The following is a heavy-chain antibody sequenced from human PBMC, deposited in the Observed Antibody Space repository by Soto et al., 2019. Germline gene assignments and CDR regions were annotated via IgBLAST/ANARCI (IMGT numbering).Heavy chain of an antibody. J-gene: IGHJ5*02. Sequence: GASVKVSCKASGGTFSSYAISWVRQAPGQGLEWMGGIIPIFGTANYAQKFQGRVTITTDKSTSTAYMELSSLRSEDTAVYYCARGSFYPLYGSGSYHPAPWGQGTLVTVSS. D-gene: IGHD3-10*01. V-gene: IGHV1-69*05. CDR1: GGTFSSYA. CDR2: IIPIFGTA. CDR3: ARGSFYPLYGSGSYHPAP.